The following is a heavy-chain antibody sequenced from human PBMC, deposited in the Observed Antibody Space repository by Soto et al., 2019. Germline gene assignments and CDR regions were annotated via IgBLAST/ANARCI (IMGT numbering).Heavy chain of an antibody. Sequence: QVQLVESGGGVVQPGGSLRLSCAASGFSFSNFDMHWVRQAPGKGLEWVADIAHDGVKKYYLDPVKGRFTISRDNSKKTLFLQMNSRRPEDTAVYYCVKAPGSGFGYDFMFDSWGQGTLVTVSS. CDR3: VKAPGSGFGYDFMFDS. CDR1: GFSFSNFD. V-gene: IGHV3-30*18. J-gene: IGHJ4*02. D-gene: IGHD5-12*01. CDR2: IAHDGVKK.